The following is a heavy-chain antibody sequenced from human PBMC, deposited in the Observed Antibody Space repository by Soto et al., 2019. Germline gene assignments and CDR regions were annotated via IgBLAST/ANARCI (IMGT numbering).Heavy chain of an antibody. J-gene: IGHJ5*02. CDR1: GGSISSFFYY. CDR3: VRSVFP. V-gene: IGHV4-31*03. CDR2: IYYSGST. Sequence: PSETLSLTCTVSGGSISSFFYYWSWIRQHPGKGLEWIGYIYYSGSTYYNPSLRSRVTISVDTPKNQFSLKLSSVTAADTAVYYCVRSVFPWGQGTLVTVSS.